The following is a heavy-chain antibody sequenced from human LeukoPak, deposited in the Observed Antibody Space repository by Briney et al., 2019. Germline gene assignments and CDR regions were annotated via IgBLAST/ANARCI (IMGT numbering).Heavy chain of an antibody. Sequence: GGSLRLSCSASGFTFSSYAMHWVRQAPGKGLEYVSAISSNGGSTYYADSVKGRFTISRDNSKKTLYLQMSSLRAEDTAVYYCVKGYYDILTGYYLNYDAFDIWGQGTMVTVSS. CDR1: GFTFSSYA. V-gene: IGHV3-64D*09. D-gene: IGHD3-9*01. CDR2: ISSNGGST. J-gene: IGHJ3*02. CDR3: VKGYYDILTGYYLNYDAFDI.